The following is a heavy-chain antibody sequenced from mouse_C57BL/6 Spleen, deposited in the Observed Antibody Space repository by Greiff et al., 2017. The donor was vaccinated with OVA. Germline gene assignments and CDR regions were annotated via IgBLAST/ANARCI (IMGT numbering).Heavy chain of an antibody. V-gene: IGHV1-54*01. CDR1: GYAFTNYL. CDR2: INPGSGGT. CDR3: ARRTGYYAMDY. J-gene: IGHJ4*01. Sequence: VQLQQSGAELVRPGPSVKVSCKASGYAFTNYLIEWVKQRPGQGLEWIGVINPGSGGTNYNEKFKGKATLTADKSSSTAYMQLSSLTSEDSAVYFCARRTGYYAMDYWGQGTSVTVSS.